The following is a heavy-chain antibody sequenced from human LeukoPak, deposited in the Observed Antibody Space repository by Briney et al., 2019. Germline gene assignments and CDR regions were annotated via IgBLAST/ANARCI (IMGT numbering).Heavy chain of an antibody. D-gene: IGHD3-10*01. CDR1: GGPFSGYY. Sequence: SETLSLTCAVYGGPFSGYYWTWIRQPPAKGLEWIGEINHSGSTNYNPSLKSRVTISVDTSKNQFSLKLSSVTAADTAVYYCARVGDLYYFDYWGQGTLVTVSS. CDR3: ARVGDLYYFDY. CDR2: INHSGST. J-gene: IGHJ4*02. V-gene: IGHV4-34*01.